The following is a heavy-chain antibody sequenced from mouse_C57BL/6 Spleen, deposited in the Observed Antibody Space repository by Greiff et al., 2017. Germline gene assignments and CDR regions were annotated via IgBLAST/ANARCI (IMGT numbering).Heavy chain of an antibody. J-gene: IGHJ2*01. V-gene: IGHV8-12*01. CDR3: ARRGPDYYGSSYPYFDY. Sequence: ESGPGILQSSQTLSLTCSFSGFSLSTSGMGVSWIRQPSGKGLEWLAHIYWDDDKRYNPSLKSRLTISKDTSRNQVFLKITSVDTADTATYYCARRGPDYYGSSYPYFDYWGQGTTLTVSS. CDR2: IYWDDDK. D-gene: IGHD1-1*01. CDR1: GFSLSTSGMG.